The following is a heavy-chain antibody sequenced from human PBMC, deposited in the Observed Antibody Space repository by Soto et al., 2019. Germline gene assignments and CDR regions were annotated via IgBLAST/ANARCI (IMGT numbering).Heavy chain of an antibody. CDR1: GGSFSGYY. CDR2: INHSGST. CDR3: ARDLHSSGWYFRRRDYYYGMDV. D-gene: IGHD6-19*01. J-gene: IGHJ6*02. V-gene: IGHV4-34*01. Sequence: PSETLSLTCAVYGGSFSGYYWSWIRQPPGKGLEWIGEINHSGSTNYNPSLKGRVTISVDTSKNQFSLKLSSVTAADTAVYYCARDLHSSGWYFRRRDYYYGMDVWGQGTTVTGS.